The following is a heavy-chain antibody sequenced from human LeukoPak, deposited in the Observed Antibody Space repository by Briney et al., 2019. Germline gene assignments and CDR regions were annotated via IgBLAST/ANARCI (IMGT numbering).Heavy chain of an antibody. Sequence: SVKVSCKVSGGTFSSYAINWVRQAPGQGLEWMGRIIPILNIPNYAQKFQGRVTITADKSTSTAYMELSSLRSEDTAVYYCARGGPLGVLTRHFDFWGQGTLVTVSS. V-gene: IGHV1-69*04. J-gene: IGHJ4*02. CDR2: IIPILNIP. CDR1: GGTFSSYA. CDR3: ARGGPLGVLTRHFDF. D-gene: IGHD3-3*01.